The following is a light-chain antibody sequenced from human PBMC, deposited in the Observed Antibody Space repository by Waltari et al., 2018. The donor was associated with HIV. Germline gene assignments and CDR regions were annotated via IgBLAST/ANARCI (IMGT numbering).Light chain of an antibody. J-gene: IGLJ2*01. V-gene: IGLV2-8*01. Sequence: SALTQSPAPPGSPGPSLAISAAGTSKAAGVYDDSSKSQQHPGRTPTLLLYQVTKRPSGVADRFSCSQSGNTACLTVSGLQAEEDGHYYFTPYVDNYHVVFGGGTKLTVL. CDR2: QVT. CDR1: SKAAGVYDD. CDR3: TPYVDNYHVV.